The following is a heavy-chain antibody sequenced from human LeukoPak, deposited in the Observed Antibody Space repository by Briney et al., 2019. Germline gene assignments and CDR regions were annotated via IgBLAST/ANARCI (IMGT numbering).Heavy chain of an antibody. J-gene: IGHJ4*02. CDR1: GGSISSSNYY. V-gene: IGHV4-39*07. CDR3: ARGFHRSVVVVPAAI. D-gene: IGHD2-2*01. Sequence: SETLSLTCSVSGGSISSSNYYWGWIRQPPGTGPEWIGTIYYSGSTYHNPSLKSRVTISVDTSKNQFSLKLSSVTAADTAVYYCARGFHRSVVVVPAAIWGQGTLVTVSS. CDR2: IYYSGST.